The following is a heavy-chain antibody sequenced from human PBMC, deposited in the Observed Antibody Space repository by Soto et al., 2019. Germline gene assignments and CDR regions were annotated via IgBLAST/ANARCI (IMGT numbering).Heavy chain of an antibody. D-gene: IGHD6-13*01. CDR1: GGSISSGGYY. Sequence: NPSETLSLTCTVSGGSISSGGYYWSWIRQHPGKGLEWIGYIYYSGSTYYNPSLKSRVTISVDTSKNQFSLKLSSVTAADTAVYYCARVWSIAAAGSIFYYYGMDVWGQGTTVTVSS. J-gene: IGHJ6*02. CDR3: ARVWSIAAAGSIFYYYGMDV. V-gene: IGHV4-31*03. CDR2: IYYSGST.